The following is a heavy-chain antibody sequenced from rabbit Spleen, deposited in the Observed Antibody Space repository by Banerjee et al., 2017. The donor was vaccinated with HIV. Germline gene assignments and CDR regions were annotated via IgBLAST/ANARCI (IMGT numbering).Heavy chain of an antibody. CDR3: AREDILVAGSFNW. J-gene: IGHJ4*01. CDR2: ISTIGSGST. Sequence: QSLEESGGGLVQPEGSLTLTCTASGFSFSSNYYMCWVRQAPGKGLEWIGCISTIGSGSTYYATWAKGRFTVSKTSSTTVTLQMTSLTAADTATYFCAREDILVAGSFNWWGPGTLVTVS. V-gene: IGHV1S40*01. CDR1: GFSFSSNYY. D-gene: IGHD4-1*01.